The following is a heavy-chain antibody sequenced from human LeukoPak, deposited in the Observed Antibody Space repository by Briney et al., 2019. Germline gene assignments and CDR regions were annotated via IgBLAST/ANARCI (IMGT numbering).Heavy chain of an antibody. CDR1: GYTFTGYY. CDR2: INPNSGGT. D-gene: IGHD5-24*01. Sequence: SVKVSCKASGYTFTGYYMHWVRQAPGQGFEWMGWINPNSGGTNYAQKFQGRVTMTRDTSISTAYMELSRLRSDDTAVYYCARDRRDGYKGAFDYWGQGTLVTVSS. J-gene: IGHJ4*02. CDR3: ARDRRDGYKGAFDY. V-gene: IGHV1-2*02.